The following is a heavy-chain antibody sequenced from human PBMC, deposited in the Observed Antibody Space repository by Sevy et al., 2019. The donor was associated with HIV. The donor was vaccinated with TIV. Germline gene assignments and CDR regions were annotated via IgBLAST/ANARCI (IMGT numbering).Heavy chain of an antibody. CDR2: IKNENEGGTT. CDR3: TTDCGSGTTWVGAFDL. Sequence: GGSLRLSCAASGFPFSDAWMNWVRQAPGKGLEWVGLIKNENEGGTTDYAAPVKGRFTISRDDSKNPLFLQMSSLKTEDTAIYYCTTDCGSGTTWVGAFDLWGQGTMVTVSS. D-gene: IGHD1-7*01. V-gene: IGHV3-15*01. CDR1: GFPFSDAW. J-gene: IGHJ3*01.